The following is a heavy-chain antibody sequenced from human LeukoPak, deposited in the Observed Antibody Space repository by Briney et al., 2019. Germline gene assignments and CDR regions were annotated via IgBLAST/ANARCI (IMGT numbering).Heavy chain of an antibody. CDR3: ARDSEWELLRYYYYGMDV. D-gene: IGHD1-26*01. V-gene: IGHV3-48*02. CDR2: ISSSSSTI. CDR1: GFTFSSYS. Sequence: GGSLGLSCAASGFTFSSYSMNWVRQAPGKGLEWVSYISSSSSTIYYADSVKGRFTISRDNAKNSLYLQMNSLRDEDTAVYYCARDSEWELLRYYYYGMDVWGQGTTVTVSS. J-gene: IGHJ6*02.